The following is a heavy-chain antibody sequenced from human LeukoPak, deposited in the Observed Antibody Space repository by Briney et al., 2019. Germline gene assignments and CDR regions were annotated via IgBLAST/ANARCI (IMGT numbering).Heavy chain of an antibody. Sequence: GGSLRLSCAASGFTFDDYAMHWVRQAPGKGLEWVSGISWNSGSIGYADSVKGRFTISRDNAKNSLYLQMNSLRAEDTALYYCASGYYDSSFDYWGQGTLVTVSS. CDR3: ASGYYDSSFDY. CDR1: GFTFDDYA. D-gene: IGHD3-22*01. CDR2: ISWNSGSI. J-gene: IGHJ4*02. V-gene: IGHV3-9*01.